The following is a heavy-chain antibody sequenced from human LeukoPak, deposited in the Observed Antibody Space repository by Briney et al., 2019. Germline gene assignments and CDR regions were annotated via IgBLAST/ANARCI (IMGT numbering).Heavy chain of an antibody. Sequence: PSETLSLTCTVSGGSISSHLWNWIRQTPGKGLKWLGRISYSGSTIYNPSLKSRITISVDTSKDQFSLKLSSVTAADTAVYYCARRQTEAAGYADNGNWLDPWGQGTLVTVSP. CDR2: ISYSGST. CDR1: GGSISSHL. J-gene: IGHJ5*02. CDR3: ARRQTEAAGYADNGNWLDP. D-gene: IGHD5-12*01. V-gene: IGHV4-59*08.